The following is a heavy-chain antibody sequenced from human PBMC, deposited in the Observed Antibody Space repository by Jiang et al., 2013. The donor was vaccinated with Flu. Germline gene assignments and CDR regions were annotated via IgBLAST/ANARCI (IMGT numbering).Heavy chain of an antibody. CDR2: IYYSGST. CDR1: GGSISSGGYY. J-gene: IGHJ3*02. D-gene: IGHD6-6*01. V-gene: IGHV4-31*03. CDR3: AREDSARDAFDI. Sequence: GSGLVKPSQTLSLTCTVSGGSISSGGYYWSWIRQHPGKGLEWIGYIYYSGSTYYNPSLKSRVTISVDKSKNQFSLKLCSVTAADTAVYYCAREDSARDAFDIWGQGTMVTVSS.